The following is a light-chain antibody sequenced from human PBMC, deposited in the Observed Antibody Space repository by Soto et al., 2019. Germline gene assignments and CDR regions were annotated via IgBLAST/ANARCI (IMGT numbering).Light chain of an antibody. Sequence: DIVLTQSTGTLSLSPGERATLSCRASQSVSSSYLAWSQQKPGQAPRLLIYGASSRATGIPDRFSGSGSGTAFPLTISRLEHEDSAVYYCHLYGYAPPSNSFGQATRLEIK. J-gene: IGKJ5*01. CDR3: HLYGYAPPSNS. CDR2: GAS. V-gene: IGKV3-20*01. CDR1: QSVSSSY.